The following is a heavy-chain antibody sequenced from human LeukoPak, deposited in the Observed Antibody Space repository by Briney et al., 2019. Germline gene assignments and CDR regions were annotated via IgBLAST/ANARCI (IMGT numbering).Heavy chain of an antibody. D-gene: IGHD4-17*01. CDR2: ISGSGSDI. V-gene: IGHV3-11*04. J-gene: IGHJ3*02. CDR3: ARDTLVYGDSPDAFDI. Sequence: PGGSLRLSCVVSGFSFSDSYMTWIRQTPGKGLESLAYISGSGSDIYYADSVKGRFTISRDDAKNSLYLQMNSLRDEDTAVYYCARDTLVYGDSPDAFDIWGQGTMVTVSS. CDR1: GFSFSDSY.